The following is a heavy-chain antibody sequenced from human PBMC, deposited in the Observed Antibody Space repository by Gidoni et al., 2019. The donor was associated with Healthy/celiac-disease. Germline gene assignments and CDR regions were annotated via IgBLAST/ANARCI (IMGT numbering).Heavy chain of an antibody. CDR2: IYYSGST. D-gene: IGHD3-10*01. Sequence: QLQLQESGPGLVKPSVTLSLTCTVSGGSLSSSSYYWGWIRQPPGKGLEWIGSIYYSGSTYYNPSLKSRVTISVDTSKNQFSLKLSSVTAADTAVYYCSRYYYGSGSYLVWGQGTLVTVSS. CDR3: SRYYYGSGSYLV. CDR1: GGSLSSSSYY. J-gene: IGHJ4*02. V-gene: IGHV4-39*01.